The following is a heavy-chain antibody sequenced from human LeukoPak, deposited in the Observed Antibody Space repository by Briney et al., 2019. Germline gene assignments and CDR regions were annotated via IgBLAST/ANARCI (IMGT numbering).Heavy chain of an antibody. J-gene: IGHJ4*02. CDR3: AREGYDYVWGSYRPDY. Sequence: GGSLRLSCAASGLTFSRNGMHWVRQAPGKGLEWLAFIQYDGSSKYYADSVKGRFTVSRDNAKNTLYLQMNSLRAEDTAVYYCAREGYDYVWGSYRPDYWGQGTLVTVSS. CDR2: IQYDGSSK. D-gene: IGHD3-16*02. CDR1: GLTFSRNG. V-gene: IGHV3-30*02.